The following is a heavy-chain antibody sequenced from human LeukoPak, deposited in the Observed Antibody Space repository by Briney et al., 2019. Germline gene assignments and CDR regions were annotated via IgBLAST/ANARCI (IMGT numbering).Heavy chain of an antibody. J-gene: IGHJ4*02. Sequence: PGGSLRPSCAASGFTFSSYIMNWVRQAPGKGLEWVSSISSSSSYIYYADSVKGRFTISRDNAKNSLYLQMNSLRAEDTAVYYCAREDLVVTAISFDYWGQGTLVTVSS. CDR3: AREDLVVTAISFDY. CDR2: ISSSSSYI. CDR1: GFTFSSYI. D-gene: IGHD2-21*02. V-gene: IGHV3-21*01.